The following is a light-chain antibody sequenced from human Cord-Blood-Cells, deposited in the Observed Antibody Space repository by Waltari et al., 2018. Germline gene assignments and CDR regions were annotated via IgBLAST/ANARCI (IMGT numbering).Light chain of an antibody. CDR1: QSISSW. CDR2: KAS. V-gene: IGKV1-5*03. CDR3: QQYNSYSLT. Sequence: DIQMTQSPSTLSASVGDRVTITCRASQSISSWLAWYQQTPGKAPKLLLYKASSLESGVPSRFSGSGSGTEFTLTISSLQPDEFATYYCQQYNSYSLTFGGGTKVEIK. J-gene: IGKJ4*01.